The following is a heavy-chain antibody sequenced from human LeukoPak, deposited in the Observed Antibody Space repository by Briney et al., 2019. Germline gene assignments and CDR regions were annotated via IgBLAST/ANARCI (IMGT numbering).Heavy chain of an antibody. V-gene: IGHV3-11*04. CDR2: ISSSGSTI. J-gene: IGHJ6*03. D-gene: IGHD6-6*01. CDR3: AREGLAVSIAARTTSLGRGERLYYYYMDV. Sequence: GGSLRLSCAASGFTFSDYYMSWIRQAPGKGLEWVSYISSSGSTIYYADSVKGRFTISRDNAKNSLYLQMNSLRAEDTAVYYCAREGLAVSIAARTTSLGRGERLYYYYMDVWGKGTTVTVSS. CDR1: GFTFSDYY.